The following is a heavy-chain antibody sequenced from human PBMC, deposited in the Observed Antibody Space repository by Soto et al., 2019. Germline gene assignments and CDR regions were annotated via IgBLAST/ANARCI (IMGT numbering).Heavy chain of an antibody. J-gene: IGHJ6*02. CDR2: IYHSGST. Sequence: PSETLSLTCAVSGGSISSGGYSWSWIRQPPGKGLEWIGYIYHSGSTYYNPSLKSRVTISVDRSKNQFSLKLSSVAAADTAVYYCVVGERFSGYYGMDVWGQGTTVTVSS. CDR1: GGSISSGGYS. D-gene: IGHD3-3*01. V-gene: IGHV4-30-2*01. CDR3: VVGERFSGYYGMDV.